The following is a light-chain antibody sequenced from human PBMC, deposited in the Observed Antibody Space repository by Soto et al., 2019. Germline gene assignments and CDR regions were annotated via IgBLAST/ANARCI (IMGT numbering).Light chain of an antibody. J-gene: IGKJ4*01. CDR1: QSVSNNY. CDR2: GAS. CDR3: QQYDSSPAT. V-gene: IGKV3-20*01. Sequence: EIVLTQSPGTLSLSPGERATLSCRASQSVSNNYLAWYQQKPGQAPRLLIYGASSRATGVPGRFSGSGSGTDFTLAIGRLEPEDFDVYYCQQYDSSPATLGGGTKVDIK.